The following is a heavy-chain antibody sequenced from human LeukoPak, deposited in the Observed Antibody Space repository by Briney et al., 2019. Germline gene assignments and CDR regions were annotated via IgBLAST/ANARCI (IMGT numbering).Heavy chain of an antibody. V-gene: IGHV3-11*01. CDR3: AKKRTYYFDY. Sequence: GGSLRLSCAASGFTFSDYYMSWIRQAPGKGLEWVSYISSSGSTIYYADSVKGRFTISRDNSKNTLYLQMNSLRAEDTAVYYCAKKRTYYFDYWGQGTLVTVSS. CDR2: ISSSGSTI. J-gene: IGHJ4*02. CDR1: GFTFSDYY.